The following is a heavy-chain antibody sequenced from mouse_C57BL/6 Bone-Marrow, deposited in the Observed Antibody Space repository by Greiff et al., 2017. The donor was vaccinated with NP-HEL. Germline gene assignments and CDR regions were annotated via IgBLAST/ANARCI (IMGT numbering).Heavy chain of an antibody. CDR2: ISNGGGST. CDR3: ARAVYYSKAMDY. Sequence: EVKLMESGGGLVQPGGSLKLSCAASGFTFSDYYMYWVRQTPEKRLEWVAYISNGGGSTYYPDTVKGRFTISRDNAKNTLYLQMSRLKSEDTAMYYCARAVYYSKAMDYWGQGTSVTVSS. J-gene: IGHJ4*01. D-gene: IGHD2-5*01. V-gene: IGHV5-12*01. CDR1: GFTFSDYY.